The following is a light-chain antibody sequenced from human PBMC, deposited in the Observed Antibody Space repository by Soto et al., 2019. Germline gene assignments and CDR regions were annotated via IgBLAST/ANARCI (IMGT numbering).Light chain of an antibody. CDR1: QSISSN. CDR2: AAS. Sequence: IQMAQSPCSLCAFVGDRITIHYRASQSISSNLNWYQQKPGKAPKLLIYAASSLQSGVPSRFSGSASGTDFTLTISSLQPEDFATYHCQQSYSTPWTFGQGTKVDNK. J-gene: IGKJ1*01. CDR3: QQSYSTPWT. V-gene: IGKV1-39*01.